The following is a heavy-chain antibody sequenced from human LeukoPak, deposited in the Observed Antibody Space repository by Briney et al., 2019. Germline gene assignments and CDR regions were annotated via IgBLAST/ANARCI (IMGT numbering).Heavy chain of an antibody. V-gene: IGHV1-46*01. Sequence: ASVKVSCKASGYTFTSYYMHWVRQAPGQGLEWMGINNPSGGSTSYAQKFQGRVTMTRDTSTSTVYMELSSLRSEDTAVYYCARAPASPIAAAGTAEWGFDPWGQGTLVTVSS. D-gene: IGHD6-13*01. J-gene: IGHJ5*02. CDR1: GYTFTSYY. CDR2: NNPSGGST. CDR3: ARAPASPIAAAGTAEWGFDP.